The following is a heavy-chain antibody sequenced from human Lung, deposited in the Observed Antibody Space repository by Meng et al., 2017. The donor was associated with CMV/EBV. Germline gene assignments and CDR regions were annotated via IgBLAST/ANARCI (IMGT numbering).Heavy chain of an antibody. CDR2: IPHRGSS. CDR3: LRRSGGSV. V-gene: IGHV4-4*02. Sequence: QVQVREAGSALMKPSETLSLTCAVSGDSITNHNWWAWVRQPPGKGLEWIGEIPHRGSSAYNPSLKSRVSMSIDKSKNQFSLKLTSVTAADTAVYHCLRRSGGSVWGQGTLVTVSS. J-gene: IGHJ1*01. CDR1: GDSITNHNW. D-gene: IGHD3-10*01.